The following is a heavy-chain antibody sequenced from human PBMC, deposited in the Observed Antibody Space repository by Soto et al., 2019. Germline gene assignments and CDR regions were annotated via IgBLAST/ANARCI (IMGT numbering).Heavy chain of an antibody. J-gene: IGHJ4*01. D-gene: IGHD5-12*01. V-gene: IGHV3-15*07. CDR1: GFTFTKAW. CDR2: IKTKNEGGAT. Sequence: EGSLRLSCAASGFTFTKAWAHWVRQAPGKGLEWVGHIKTKNEGGATDYAAPVKGRFTISRDDSKNTVYLQMNSLKSEDTAVYYFTSYSIPWDIHDYSDQGTLV. CDR3: TSYSIPWDIHDY.